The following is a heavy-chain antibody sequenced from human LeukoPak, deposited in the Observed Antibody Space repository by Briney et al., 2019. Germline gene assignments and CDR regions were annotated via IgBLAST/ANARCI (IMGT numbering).Heavy chain of an antibody. J-gene: IGHJ4*02. Sequence: PSQTLSLTCACSAASFSRGDFAWSWIRQPPGKGVEWSGYIDRSGDTYYNPYLKSRVTMSVDSSNNQLSLKVSSVTAADTAVYYCARGLGVRGVILTYFDSWGQGTLVTVSS. CDR1: AASFSRGDFA. CDR3: ARGLGVRGVILTYFDS. CDR2: IDRSGDT. V-gene: IGHV4-30-2*01. D-gene: IGHD3-10*01.